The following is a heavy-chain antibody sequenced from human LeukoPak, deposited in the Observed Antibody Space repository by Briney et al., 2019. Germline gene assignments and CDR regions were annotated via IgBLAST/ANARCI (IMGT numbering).Heavy chain of an antibody. CDR1: GLTFSGYA. Sequence: GGSLRLSCAASGLTFSGYALSWVRQAPGKGLEWVSGITGSGGTTYYAESVQGRFTVSRDNSRNTLHLQMNSLRAEDTAIYYCAKVMRFCSGTGCYTYYYYGMDVWGQGTTVTVSS. V-gene: IGHV3-23*01. J-gene: IGHJ6*02. D-gene: IGHD2-2*01. CDR2: ITGSGGTT. CDR3: AKVMRFCSGTGCYTYYYYGMDV.